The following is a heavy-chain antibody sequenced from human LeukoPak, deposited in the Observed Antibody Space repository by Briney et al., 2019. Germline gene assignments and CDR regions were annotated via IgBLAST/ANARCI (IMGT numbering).Heavy chain of an antibody. J-gene: IGHJ6*04. CDR1: GFTFSNSG. Sequence: PGGSLRLSCAASGFTFSNSGMHWVRQAPGKGLEWVAVISYDGSNKDYADSVKGRFTLSRDNSKNTLYLQMNSLRAEDTAVYYCAELGITMIGGVWGKGTTVTISS. D-gene: IGHD3-10*02. CDR2: ISYDGSNK. CDR3: AELGITMIGGV. V-gene: IGHV3-30*18.